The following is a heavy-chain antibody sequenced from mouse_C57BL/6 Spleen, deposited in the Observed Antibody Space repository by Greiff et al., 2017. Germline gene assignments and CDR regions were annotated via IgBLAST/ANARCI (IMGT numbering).Heavy chain of an antibody. CDR3: ARRVLRSYYYAMDY. V-gene: IGHV1-26*01. D-gene: IGHD1-1*01. CDR2: INPNNGGT. Sequence: VQLQQSGPELVKPGASVKISCKASGYTFTDYYMNWVKQSHGKSLEWIGDINPNNGGTSYNQKFKGKATLTVDKYSSTAYMELRSLTSEDSAVYYCARRVLRSYYYAMDYWGQGTSVTVSS. CDR1: GYTFTDYY. J-gene: IGHJ4*01.